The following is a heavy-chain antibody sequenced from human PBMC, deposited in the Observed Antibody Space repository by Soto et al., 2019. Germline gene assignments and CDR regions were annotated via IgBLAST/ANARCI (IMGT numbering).Heavy chain of an antibody. D-gene: IGHD1-1*01. CDR2: IDGGGGTT. Sequence: EVQLLESGGGLVQPGGSLRLSCAASGFTFRSFATTWVRQTPGKGLKWVSTIDGGGGTTYYSDSVKGRFAISRDNSKNTVYLQMNNLRAEETAVYYCVKESLDRRTFDIWGQGTMVTVSS. J-gene: IGHJ3*02. V-gene: IGHV3-23*01. CDR1: GFTFRSFA. CDR3: VKESLDRRTFDI.